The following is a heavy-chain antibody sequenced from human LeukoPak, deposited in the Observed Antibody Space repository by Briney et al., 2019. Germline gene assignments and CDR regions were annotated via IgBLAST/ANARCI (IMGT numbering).Heavy chain of an antibody. D-gene: IGHD3-10*01. Sequence: LRLSCAASGFTFSTYGMHWVRQTPGKGLEWLGENNQSGSANYNPSLKSRVSISVDKSKNQISLKLRSVTAADTAVYYCARGMFRGVIAFYYGLDVWGQGTTVTVSS. V-gene: IGHV4-34*01. CDR1: GFTFSTYG. CDR2: NNQSGSA. CDR3: ARGMFRGVIAFYYGLDV. J-gene: IGHJ6*02.